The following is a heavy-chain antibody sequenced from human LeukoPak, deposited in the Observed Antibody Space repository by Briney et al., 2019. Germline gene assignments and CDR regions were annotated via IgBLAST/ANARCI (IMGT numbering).Heavy chain of an antibody. CDR2: MNPNSGNT. D-gene: IGHD2-2*01. CDR1: GYTFTSYD. V-gene: IGHV1-8*01. J-gene: IGHJ6*03. Sequence: GASVKVSCKASGYTFTSYDINWVRQATGQGLEWMGWMNPNSGNTGYAQKFQGRVTMTRNTSISTAYMELSSLRSEDTAVYYCARGEKVVPAAKFVRKKYYYYYYMDVWGKGTTVTISS. CDR3: ARGEKVVPAAKFVRKKYYYYYYMDV.